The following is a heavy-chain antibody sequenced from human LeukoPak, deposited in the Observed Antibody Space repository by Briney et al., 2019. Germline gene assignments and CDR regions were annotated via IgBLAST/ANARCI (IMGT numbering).Heavy chain of an antibody. J-gene: IGHJ3*02. D-gene: IGHD2-2*01. CDR1: GGSISSSSYY. V-gene: IGHV4-39*01. CDR2: IYYSGST. Sequence: PSETLSLTCTVSGGSISSSSYYWGWIRQPPGKGLEWIGTIYYSGSTYYNPSLKSRVTISVDTSKNQFSLKLRSVTAADTAVYYCARRPVIYCSSTSCYAGAFDIWGQGTMVTVSS. CDR3: ARRPVIYCSSTSCYAGAFDI.